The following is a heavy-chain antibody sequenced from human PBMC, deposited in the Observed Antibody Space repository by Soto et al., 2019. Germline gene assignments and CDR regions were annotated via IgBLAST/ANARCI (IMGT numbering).Heavy chain of an antibody. J-gene: IGHJ4*02. V-gene: IGHV4-59*01. Sequence: SETLSLTCTVSGGSISSYYWSWIRQPPGKGLEWIGYIYYSGSTNYNPSLKSRVTISVDTSKNQFSLKLSSVTAADTAVYHCARVSNGSGSYGYWGQGTLVTVSS. D-gene: IGHD3-10*01. CDR1: GGSISSYY. CDR3: ARVSNGSGSYGY. CDR2: IYYSGST.